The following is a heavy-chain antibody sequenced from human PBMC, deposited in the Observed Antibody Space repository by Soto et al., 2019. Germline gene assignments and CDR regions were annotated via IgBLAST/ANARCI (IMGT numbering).Heavy chain of an antibody. CDR3: ARDRNRVSYRDYAY. D-gene: IGHD4-17*01. CDR1: GYTFTSYG. J-gene: IGHJ4*02. CDR2: ISAYNGNT. V-gene: IGHV1-18*01. Sequence: GASVKVSCKASGYTFTSYGISWVRQAPGQGLEWMGWISAYNGNTNYAQKLQGRVTMTTDTSTSTAYMELRSLRSDDTAVYYCARDRNRVSYRDYAYWGQGTLVTVPS.